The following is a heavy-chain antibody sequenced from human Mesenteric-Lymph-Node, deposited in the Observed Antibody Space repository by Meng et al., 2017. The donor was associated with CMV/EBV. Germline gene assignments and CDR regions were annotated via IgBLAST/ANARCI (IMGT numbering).Heavy chain of an antibody. CDR2: INHSGST. CDR1: GGSFSAYY. Sequence: QVQLQQWGGGLLKTSETLYLTCAVYGGSFSAYYWSWIRQPPGKGLEWMGEINHSGSTNYNPSLKSRIPISVDTSKNQLSLKLTSVTAADTAVYFCASLAPLNNTKDKIPSGYWGQGTLVTVSS. CDR3: ASLAPLNNTKDKIPSGY. V-gene: IGHV4-34*01. J-gene: IGHJ4*02. D-gene: IGHD1-14*01.